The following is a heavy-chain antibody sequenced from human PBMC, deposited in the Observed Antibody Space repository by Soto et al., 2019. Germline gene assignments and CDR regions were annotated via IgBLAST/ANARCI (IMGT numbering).Heavy chain of an antibody. CDR1: GFTFSNYG. V-gene: IGHV3-30*18. CDR3: AKEPKIQLWLHSFDY. CDR2: ISHDGSNT. J-gene: IGHJ4*02. D-gene: IGHD5-18*01. Sequence: QVQLVQSGGNVVQPGRSLRLSCAASGFTFSNYGMHWVRQAPGKGLEGLAFISHDGSNTYYAGSLKGRFTISRDNSKNTLYLQMNSLRAEDTAVFYCAKEPKIQLWLHSFDYWGQGTLVTVSS.